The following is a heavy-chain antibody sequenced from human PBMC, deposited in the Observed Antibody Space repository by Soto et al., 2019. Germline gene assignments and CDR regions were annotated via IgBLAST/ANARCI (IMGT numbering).Heavy chain of an antibody. CDR2: ISSSSSTI. Sequence: GGSLRLSCAASGFTCSSYSMNWVRQAPGKGLEWVSYISSSSSTIYYADSVKGRFTISRDNAKNSLDLQMNSLRAEDTAVYYCVRSGWRPYCMDFPGKGTTVTVSS. V-gene: IGHV3-48*04. J-gene: IGHJ6*04. CDR1: GFTCSSYS. CDR3: VRSGWRPYCMDF. D-gene: IGHD6-19*01.